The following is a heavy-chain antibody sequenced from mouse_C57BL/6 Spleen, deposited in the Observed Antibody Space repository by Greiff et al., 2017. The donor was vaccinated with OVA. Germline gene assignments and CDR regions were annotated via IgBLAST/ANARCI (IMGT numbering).Heavy chain of an antibody. CDR3: TRPPLRGFAY. Sequence: VQLKESGGGLVQPGGSMKLSCAASGFTFSDAWMDWVRQSPEKGLEWVAEIRHKANNHATYYAESVQGRFTISRDDSKSSVYLQMNSVRAEDTGIYYCTRPPLRGFAYWGQGTLVNVAA. J-gene: IGHJ3*01. D-gene: IGHD1-1*01. CDR1: GFTFSDAW. V-gene: IGHV6-6*01. CDR2: IRHKANNHAT.